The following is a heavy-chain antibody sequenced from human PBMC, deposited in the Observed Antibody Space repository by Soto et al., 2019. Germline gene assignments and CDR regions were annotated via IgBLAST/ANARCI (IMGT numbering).Heavy chain of an antibody. CDR3: AKWGGVGGYYYYYYGMDV. CDR1: GFTFSSYG. Sequence: GGSLRLSCAASGFTFSSYGMHWVRQAPGKGLEWVAVISYDGSNKYYADSVKGRFTISRDNSKNTLYLQMNSLRAEDTAVYYRAKWGGVGGYYYYYYGMDVWGQGTTVTVSS. J-gene: IGHJ6*02. CDR2: ISYDGSNK. D-gene: IGHD2-15*01. V-gene: IGHV3-30*18.